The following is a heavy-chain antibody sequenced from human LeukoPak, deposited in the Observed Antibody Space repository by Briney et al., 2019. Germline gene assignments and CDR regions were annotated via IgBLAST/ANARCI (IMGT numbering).Heavy chain of an antibody. D-gene: IGHD1-26*01. V-gene: IGHV3-48*03. J-gene: IGHJ4*02. CDR2: ISSSGNAI. CDR3: ARDGGSYYSYYFDY. Sequence: GGSLRLSCAASGFTFSSYETNWVRQAPGKGLEWVSYISSSGNAIFYADSVKGRFSISRDNAKNSLFLQMNSLRADDTAVYYCARDGGSYYSYYFDYWGQGTLVTVSS. CDR1: GFTFSSYE.